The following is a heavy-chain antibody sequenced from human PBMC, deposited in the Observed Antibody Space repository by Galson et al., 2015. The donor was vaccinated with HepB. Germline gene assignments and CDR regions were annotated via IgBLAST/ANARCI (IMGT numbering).Heavy chain of an antibody. V-gene: IGHV3-30-3*01. CDR3: ARDLSGDYDRAFDI. J-gene: IGHJ3*02. Sequence: SLRLSCAASGFTFSSYAMHWVRQAPGKGLEWVAVISYDGSNKYYADSVKGRFTISRDNSKNTLYLQMNSLRAEDTAVYYCARDLSGDYDRAFDIWGQGTMVTVSS. CDR1: GFTFSSYA. CDR2: ISYDGSNK. D-gene: IGHD3-10*02.